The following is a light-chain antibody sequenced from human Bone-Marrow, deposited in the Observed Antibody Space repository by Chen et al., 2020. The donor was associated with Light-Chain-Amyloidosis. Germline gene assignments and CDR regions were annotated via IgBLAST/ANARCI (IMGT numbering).Light chain of an antibody. J-gene: IGLJ1*01. CDR3: SSYTITNTLV. V-gene: IGLV2-14*01. CDR2: EVT. Sequence: QSALTQPASVSGSPGQSLTISCTGTSSDVGGDNHVSWYQQHPDKAPKLMIYEVTNRPSWVPDRFSGSKSDNTDSLTISGLQTEDEADYFCSSYTITNTLVFGSGTRVTVL. CDR1: SSDVGGDNH.